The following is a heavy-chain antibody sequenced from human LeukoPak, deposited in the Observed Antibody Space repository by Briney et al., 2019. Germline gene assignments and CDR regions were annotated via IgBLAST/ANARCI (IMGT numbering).Heavy chain of an antibody. Sequence: SETLSLTCTVSGGSIRNYHWSWIREPAGEGLEWIGRIYTSGSTNYNPSLKSRVTMSVDTSKNQFSLKLTSVTAADTAVYFCARDRVLYDYGGKPLFDYWGQGTLVTVSS. CDR3: ARDRVLYDYGGKPLFDY. CDR2: IYTSGST. D-gene: IGHD4-23*01. J-gene: IGHJ4*02. V-gene: IGHV4-4*07. CDR1: GGSIRNYH.